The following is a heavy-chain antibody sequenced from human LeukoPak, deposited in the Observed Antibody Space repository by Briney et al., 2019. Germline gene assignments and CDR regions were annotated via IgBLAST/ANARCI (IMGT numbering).Heavy chain of an antibody. V-gene: IGHV3-21*01. Sequence: GGSLRLSCAASGFYFGDYSMNWVRQAPGKGLEWVSSINTGSTYMYYADSVKGRFTISRDNAKNSLHLQMSSLRVEDTAVYFCARVEATTGRNYHYYYMDVWGKGTTVTVSS. CDR1: GFYFGDYS. J-gene: IGHJ6*03. CDR3: ARVEATTGRNYHYYYMDV. D-gene: IGHD1-1*01. CDR2: INTGSTYM.